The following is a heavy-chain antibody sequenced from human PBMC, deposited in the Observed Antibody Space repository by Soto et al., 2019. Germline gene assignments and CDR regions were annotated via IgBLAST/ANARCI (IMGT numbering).Heavy chain of an antibody. CDR3: AGMGYSSSWTIKYHYYYGMDV. V-gene: IGHV4-31*03. Sequence: QVQLQESGPGLVKPSQTLSLTCTVSGGSISSGGYYWSWIRQHPGKGLEWIGYIYYSGSTYYNPSLKSRVTISVDTSKNQFSLKLSSVTAADTAVYYCAGMGYSSSWTIKYHYYYGMDVWGQGTTFTVSS. CDR2: IYYSGST. D-gene: IGHD6-13*01. CDR1: GGSISSGGYY. J-gene: IGHJ6*02.